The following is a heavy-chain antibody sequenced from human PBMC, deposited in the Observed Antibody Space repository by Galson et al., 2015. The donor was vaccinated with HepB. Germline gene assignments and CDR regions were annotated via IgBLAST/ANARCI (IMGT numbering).Heavy chain of an antibody. CDR3: ARDDGSKYCSSTSCYTYAVEGFLNY. CDR2: ISYDGSNK. V-gene: IGHV3-30-3*01. J-gene: IGHJ4*02. Sequence: SLRLSCAASGFTFSSYAVHWVRQAPGKGLEWVAVISYDGSNKYYADSVKGRFTISRDNSKNTLYLQMNSLRAEDTAVYYCARDDGSKYCSSTSCYTYAVEGFLNYWGQGTLVTVSS. CDR1: GFTFSSYA. D-gene: IGHD2-2*02.